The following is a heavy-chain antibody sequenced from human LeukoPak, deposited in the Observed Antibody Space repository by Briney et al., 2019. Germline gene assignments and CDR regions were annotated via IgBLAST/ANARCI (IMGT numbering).Heavy chain of an antibody. CDR3: GDKQLVFNRRKGGFDP. D-gene: IGHD6-13*01. CDR2: IYSGGNT. CDR1: GFTVSSNS. J-gene: IGHJ5*02. Sequence: GGSLRLSCTVSGFTVSSNSMSWVRQAPGKGLEWVSFIYSGGNTHYSDSVKGRFTISRDNAKNSLYLQVNSLRAEDTANCAKGDKQLVFNRRKGGFDPWGQGTLVTVSS. V-gene: IGHV3-66*01.